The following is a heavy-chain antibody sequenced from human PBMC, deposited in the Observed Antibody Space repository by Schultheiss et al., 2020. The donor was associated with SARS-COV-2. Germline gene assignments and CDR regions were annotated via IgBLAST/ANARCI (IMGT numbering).Heavy chain of an antibody. D-gene: IGHD2-15*01. CDR1: GGSISSYY. Sequence: SETLSLTCTVSGGSISSYYWSWIRQPPGKGLEWIGEIYHSGSTNYNPSLKSRVTISVDTPKNQFSLKLSSVTAADTAVYYCARRGCSGGSCYYSDWFDPWGQGTLVTVSS. V-gene: IGHV4-59*01. CDR2: IYHSGST. J-gene: IGHJ5*02. CDR3: ARRGCSGGSCYYSDWFDP.